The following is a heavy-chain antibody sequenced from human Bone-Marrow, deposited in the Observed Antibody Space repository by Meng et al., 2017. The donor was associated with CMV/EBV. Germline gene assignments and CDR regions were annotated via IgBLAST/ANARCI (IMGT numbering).Heavy chain of an antibody. Sequence: ASVKVSCKTSGYTFTGYYIHWVRQDPGQGLEWMGWINANGGNTNYAQKFQGRVTITRDKSINTAYMVITNQTSNDTAVYLRARGFVRKALYDAFDVWGRGTVVTVSS. CDR1: GYTFTGYY. D-gene: IGHD2-21*01. CDR3: ARGFVRKALYDAFDV. J-gene: IGHJ3*01. CDR2: INANGGNT. V-gene: IGHV1-2*02.